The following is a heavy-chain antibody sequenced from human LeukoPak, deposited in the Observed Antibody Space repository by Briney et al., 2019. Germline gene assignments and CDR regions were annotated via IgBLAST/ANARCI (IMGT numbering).Heavy chain of an antibody. V-gene: IGHV3-11*01. Sequence: PGGSLRLSCAASGFTFSDYYMSWIRQAPGKGLEWVSYISSSGSTIYYADSVKGRFTISRDNAKNSLYLQMNSLRAEDTAVYYCARTRYDFWSGYLSGVTGLTDYWGQGTLVTVSS. CDR3: ARTRYDFWSGYLSGVTGLTDY. J-gene: IGHJ4*02. CDR1: GFTFSDYY. CDR2: ISSSGSTI. D-gene: IGHD3-3*01.